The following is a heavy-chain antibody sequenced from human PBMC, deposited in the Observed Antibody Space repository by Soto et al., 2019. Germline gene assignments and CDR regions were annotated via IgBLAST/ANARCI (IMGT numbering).Heavy chain of an antibody. CDR3: ARPHGGSSGWDNWFDP. D-gene: IGHD6-25*01. J-gene: IGHJ5*02. V-gene: IGHV4-59*01. CDR2: IHYSGST. Sequence: QVQLQESGPGLVKPSETLSLTCTVSGGSISSYYWSWIRQPPGKGLEWIGYIHYSGSTNYNPSLKSRVTISVDTSKNQFSLKLNSVTSAYTAVYYCARPHGGSSGWDNWFDPWGQGTLVTVSS. CDR1: GGSISSYY.